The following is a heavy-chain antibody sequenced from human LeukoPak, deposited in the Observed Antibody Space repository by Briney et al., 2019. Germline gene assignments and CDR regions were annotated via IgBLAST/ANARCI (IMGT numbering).Heavy chain of an antibody. V-gene: IGHV4-38-2*02. CDR2: IYHSGST. D-gene: IGHD2-15*01. CDR3: ARDTRTAQGFDY. CDR1: GYSISSGNY. Sequence: PSETLSLTCSVSGYSISSGNYWGWIRLPPGKGLQWIGSIYHSGSTYYNPSLKSRVTISVDTSNNRFSLSLSAVTAADTAIYYCARDTRTAQGFDYWGQGILVTVSS. J-gene: IGHJ4*02.